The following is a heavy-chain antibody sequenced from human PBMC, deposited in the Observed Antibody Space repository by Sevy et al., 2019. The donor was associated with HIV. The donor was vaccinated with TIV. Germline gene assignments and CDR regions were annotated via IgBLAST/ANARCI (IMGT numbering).Heavy chain of an antibody. CDR3: AKGLSSIYPYSMDV. J-gene: IGHJ6*02. CDR1: GFSFSRYG. D-gene: IGHD3-16*01. V-gene: IGHV3-30*18. Sequence: GGSLRLSCEASGFSFSRYGMHWVRQVAGKGLEWVALISFDGDNKYYSDSVRGRFAISRDNSENTMHLQMNNLRLDDTAVYYCAKGLSSIYPYSMDVWGQGTTVTVSS. CDR2: ISFDGDNK.